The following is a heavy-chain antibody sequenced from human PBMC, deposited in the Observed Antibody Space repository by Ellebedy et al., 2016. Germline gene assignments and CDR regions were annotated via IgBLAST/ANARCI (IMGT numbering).Heavy chain of an antibody. D-gene: IGHD2-8*02. V-gene: IGHV3-30-3*01. CDR1: GFTFSSYA. Sequence: GGSLRLXXAASGFTFSSYAMHWVRQAPGKGLEWVAVISYDGSNKYYADSVKGRFTISRDNSKNTLYLQMNSLRAEDTAVYYCARDTGPLVYYGMDVWGQGTTVTVSS. CDR3: ARDTGPLVYYGMDV. J-gene: IGHJ6*02. CDR2: ISYDGSNK.